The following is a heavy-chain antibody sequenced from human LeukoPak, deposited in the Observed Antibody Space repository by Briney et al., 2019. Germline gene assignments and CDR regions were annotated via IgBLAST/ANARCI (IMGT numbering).Heavy chain of an antibody. CDR2: INPNSGGT. J-gene: IGHJ6*03. D-gene: IGHD3-3*01. CDR3: ARENRITIFGVVIINYYYYTDV. Sequence: ASVKVSCKASGYTFTGYYMHWVRQAPGQGLEWMGWINPNSGGTNYAQKFQGRVTMTRDTSISTAYMELSRLRSDDTAVYYCARENRITIFGVVIINYYYYTDVWGKGTTVTVSS. CDR1: GYTFTGYY. V-gene: IGHV1-2*02.